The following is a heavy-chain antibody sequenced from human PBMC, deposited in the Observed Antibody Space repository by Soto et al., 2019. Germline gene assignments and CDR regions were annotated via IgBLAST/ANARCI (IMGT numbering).Heavy chain of an antibody. J-gene: IGHJ6*03. Sequence: EVQVLESGGGLVKPGGSLRLSCAASGFTFRDYSMNWVRQAPGKGLEWVSSISSSSAYMYYADSLKGRFTVSRDNAKNSLYLKMNSLRAEDTAVYYCARDGAYCSGTGSSDYYHYMDVLGKGTTVTVSS. CDR2: ISSSSAYM. CDR1: GFTFRDYS. CDR3: ARDGAYCSGTGSSDYYHYMDV. V-gene: IGHV3-21*01. D-gene: IGHD2-2*01.